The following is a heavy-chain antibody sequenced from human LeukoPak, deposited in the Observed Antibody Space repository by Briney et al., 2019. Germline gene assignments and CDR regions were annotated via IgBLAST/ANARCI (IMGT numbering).Heavy chain of an antibody. CDR1: GITLSNYG. Sequence: GGSLRLSCAVSGITLSNYGMSWVRQAPGKGLEWVAGISCSGGGTTYADSVKGRFTISRDNPKNTLYLQMNSLRAEDTAVYFCAKRGVVIRVILVGFHKEAYYFDSWGQGALVTVSS. CDR2: ISCSGGGT. D-gene: IGHD3-22*01. V-gene: IGHV3-23*01. CDR3: AKRGVVIRVILVGFHKEAYYFDS. J-gene: IGHJ4*02.